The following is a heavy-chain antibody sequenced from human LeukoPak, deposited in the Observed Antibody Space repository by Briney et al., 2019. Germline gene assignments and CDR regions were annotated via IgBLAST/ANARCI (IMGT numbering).Heavy chain of an antibody. J-gene: IGHJ4*02. CDR3: AKDGGGPTKN. CDR2: ISGSGGST. Sequence: GSLRLSCAASGFTFSSYNMNWVRQAPGKGLEWVSAISGSGGSTYYADSVKGRFTISRDNSKNTLYLQMNSLRAEDTAVYYCAKDGGGPTKNWGQGTLVTVPS. V-gene: IGHV3-23*01. CDR1: GFTFSSYN. D-gene: IGHD2-15*01.